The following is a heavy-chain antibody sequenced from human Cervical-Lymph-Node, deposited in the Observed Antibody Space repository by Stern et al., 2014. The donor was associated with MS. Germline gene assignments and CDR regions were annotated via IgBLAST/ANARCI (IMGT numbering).Heavy chain of an antibody. D-gene: IGHD2-2*02. Sequence: MQLVESGGGVVQPGGSQGLSCTASGFTFEDYAMEWVRQVPGKGLGWGAMIWYDGSQKYYGDSVRGRFSVSRDNSRNTLYLQMKSLSLEDTAVYYCARKIPDYYYYAMDVWGQGTTVTVSS. CDR2: IWYDGSQK. V-gene: IGHV3-33*01. CDR3: ARKIPDYYYYAMDV. CDR1: GFTFEDYA. J-gene: IGHJ6*02.